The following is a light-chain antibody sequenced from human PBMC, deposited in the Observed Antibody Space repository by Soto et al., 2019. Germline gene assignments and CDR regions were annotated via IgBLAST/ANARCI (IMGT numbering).Light chain of an antibody. V-gene: IGKV1-33*01. CDR1: HDISNY. CDR3: QQYHSLIT. CDR2: DAS. J-gene: IGKJ5*01. Sequence: IQMTQSPSSLSASVGDRVTITCQASHDISNYLNWYQQKPGKAPKLLISDASRLETGVPSRFSGRGSGTDFTFTISSLQPEDIAIYYCQQYHSLITFGRGTRLEIK.